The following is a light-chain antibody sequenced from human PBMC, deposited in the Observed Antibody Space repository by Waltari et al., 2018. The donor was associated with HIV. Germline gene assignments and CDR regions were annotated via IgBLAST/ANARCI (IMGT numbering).Light chain of an antibody. Sequence: SVLTQPPAVSAAPGQTATISCSGISSNIANNHVSWYQQLPGTAPKLLIYANNRRSSGIPDRFSGSKSGTSATLAIAGLQTGDEADYYCGTWDTSLSAGVFGGGTKVTVL. CDR1: SSNIANNH. J-gene: IGLJ2*01. CDR3: GTWDTSLSAGV. CDR2: ANN. V-gene: IGLV1-51*01.